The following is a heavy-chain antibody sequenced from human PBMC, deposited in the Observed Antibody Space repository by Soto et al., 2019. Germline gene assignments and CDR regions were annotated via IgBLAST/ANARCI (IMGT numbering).Heavy chain of an antibody. CDR2: IMPIFRTA. Sequence: QVQLVQSGAEVKKPGSSVKVSCKASGGTFSSSAFSWVRQAPGQGLEWMGGIMPIFRTADYAQKFQGRVTIAAAEYTSTAHMELSSLRSEDTGVYWGAGDKDRQQLGGNYYYIVAVWGQGTTVTVSS. V-gene: IGHV1-69*12. CDR3: AGDKDRQQLGGNYYYIVAV. D-gene: IGHD3-10*01. J-gene: IGHJ6*02. CDR1: GGTFSSSA.